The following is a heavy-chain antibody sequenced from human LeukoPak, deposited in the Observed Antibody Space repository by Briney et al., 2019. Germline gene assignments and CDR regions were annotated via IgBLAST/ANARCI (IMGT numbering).Heavy chain of an antibody. D-gene: IGHD2-2*01. CDR1: GGSSCGYS. Sequence: KPPETLSLTCAVYGGSSCGYSTSWVRQAPGKGLEWVGRIKSKTDGGTTDYAAPVKGRFTISRDDSKNTLYLQMNSLKTEDTVVYFCTTICDWGQATLVTVSS. J-gene: IGHJ4*02. CDR2: IKSKTDGGTT. CDR3: TTICD. V-gene: IGHV3-15*01.